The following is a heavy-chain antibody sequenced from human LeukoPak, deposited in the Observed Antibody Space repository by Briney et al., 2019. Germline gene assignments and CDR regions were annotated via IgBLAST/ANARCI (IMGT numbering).Heavy chain of an antibody. V-gene: IGHV3-74*01. CDR1: GFTFSSYW. Sequence: GGSLRLSCAASGFTFSSYWMHWVRQAPGKGLVWVSRINSDGSSTSYADSVKGRFTISRDNAKNTVYLQMISLRADDTAVYYCVRAKSGHYGYSDYWGQGTLVTVSS. J-gene: IGHJ4*02. CDR2: INSDGSST. D-gene: IGHD5-18*01. CDR3: VRAKSGHYGYSDY.